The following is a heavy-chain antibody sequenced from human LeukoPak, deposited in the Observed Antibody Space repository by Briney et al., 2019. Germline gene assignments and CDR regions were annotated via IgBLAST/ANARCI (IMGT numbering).Heavy chain of an antibody. CDR3: ARLPSLVTPYYFDY. D-gene: IGHD4-11*01. Sequence: PSDTLSLTCTVSGGSISSYYWSWIRQPTGKGLECIGYNYYSGSTNYNPSLKSRVTISVDTSKNQFSLKLSSVTAADTAVYYCARLPSLVTPYYFDYWGQGTLVTVSS. CDR2: NYYSGST. V-gene: IGHV4-59*08. J-gene: IGHJ4*02. CDR1: GGSISSYY.